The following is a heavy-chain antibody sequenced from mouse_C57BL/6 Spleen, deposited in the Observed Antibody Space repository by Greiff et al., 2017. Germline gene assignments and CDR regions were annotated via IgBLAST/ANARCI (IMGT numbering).Heavy chain of an antibody. J-gene: IGHJ1*03. CDR1: GYTFTSYW. V-gene: IGHV1-69*01. Sequence: VQLQQSGAELVMPGASVKLSCKASGYTFTSYWMHWVKQRPGQGLEWIGEIDPSDSYTNYNQKFKGKATLTVDKSSSTAYMQLSSLTSEDSAVYYCARGDTRVGAGYFDVWGTGTTVTVSS. CDR2: IDPSDSYT. CDR3: ARGDTRVGAGYFDV. D-gene: IGHD1-1*01.